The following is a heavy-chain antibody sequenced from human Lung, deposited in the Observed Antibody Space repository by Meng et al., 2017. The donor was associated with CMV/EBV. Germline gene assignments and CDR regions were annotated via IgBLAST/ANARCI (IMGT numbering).Heavy chain of an antibody. CDR1: GGSISSYY. Sequence: SETLSLXXTVSGGSISSYYWSWIRQPPGKGLEWIGYIYYSGSTNYNPSLKSRVTISVDTSKNQFSLKLSSVTAADTAVYYCARVDGTYYDFWSGSVGSWFDPWGEGTLXTVSS. V-gene: IGHV4-59*01. CDR3: ARVDGTYYDFWSGSVGSWFDP. D-gene: IGHD3-3*01. CDR2: IYYSGST. J-gene: IGHJ5*02.